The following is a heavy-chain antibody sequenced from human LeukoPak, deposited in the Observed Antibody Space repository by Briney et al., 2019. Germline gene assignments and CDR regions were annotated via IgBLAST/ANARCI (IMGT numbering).Heavy chain of an antibody. CDR3: AKDRTAGRSPPGF. Sequence: GGSLRLSXSASGFTFNTYTMDWVGQAPGRGLEWVSAVSGSGGTTYYADSVKGRFTISRDNSKNTLYLQMNSLRAEDTAVYYCAKDRTAGRSPPGFWGQGTLVTVSS. V-gene: IGHV3-23*01. CDR2: VSGSGGTT. J-gene: IGHJ4*02. CDR1: GFTFNTYT. D-gene: IGHD1-1*01.